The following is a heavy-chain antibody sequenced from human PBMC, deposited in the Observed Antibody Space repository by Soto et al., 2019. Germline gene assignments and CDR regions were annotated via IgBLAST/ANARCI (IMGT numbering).Heavy chain of an antibody. V-gene: IGHV4-34*01. CDR1: GVSFSGYY. D-gene: IGHD4-17*01. CDR2: INHSGST. CDR3: ARADDYGDYVREGWFDP. Sequence: QVQLQQWGAGLLKPSETLSLTCAVYGVSFSGYYWSWIRQPPGKGLEWIGEINHSGSTNYNPSLKSRVTISVDTSKNQFSLKLSSVTAADTAVYYCARADDYGDYVREGWFDPWGQGTLVTVSS. J-gene: IGHJ5*02.